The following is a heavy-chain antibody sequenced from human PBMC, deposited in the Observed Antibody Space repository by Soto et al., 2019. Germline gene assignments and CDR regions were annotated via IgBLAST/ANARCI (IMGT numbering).Heavy chain of an antibody. Sequence: PSETLSLTCTASGGSISSGGYYWSWIRQHPGKGLEWIGYIYYSGSTYYNPSLKSRVTISVDTSKNQFSLKLSSVTAADTAVYYCAREGYSYGYFFGYWGQGTLVTVSS. CDR2: IYYSGST. J-gene: IGHJ4*02. V-gene: IGHV4-31*03. CDR1: GGSISSGGYY. CDR3: AREGYSYGYFFGY. D-gene: IGHD5-18*01.